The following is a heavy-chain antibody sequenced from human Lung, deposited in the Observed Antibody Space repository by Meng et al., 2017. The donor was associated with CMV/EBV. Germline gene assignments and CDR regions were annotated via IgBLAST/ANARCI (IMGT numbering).Heavy chain of an antibody. CDR1: GGSISSSNW. D-gene: IGHD6-19*01. CDR2: IYHSGST. V-gene: IGHV4-4*02. Sequence: LTGSGPGLVKPSGTLSLPCAVAGGSISSSNWWSWVRQPPGKGLEWIGEIYHSGSTNYNPSLKSRVTISVDKSKNQFSLKLSSVTAADTAVYYCASFPPPGKQWLVTDYWGQGTLVTVSS. CDR3: ASFPPPGKQWLVTDY. J-gene: IGHJ4*02.